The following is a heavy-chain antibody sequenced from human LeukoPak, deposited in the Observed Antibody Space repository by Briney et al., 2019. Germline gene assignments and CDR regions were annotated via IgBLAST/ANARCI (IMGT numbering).Heavy chain of an antibody. V-gene: IGHV1-2*02. D-gene: IGHD4-17*01. CDR3: RTDRYGDYGDYIDY. J-gene: IGHJ4*02. CDR1: GYTFTGYC. Sequence: ASVKVSCKASGYTFTGYCMHWVRQAPGQGLEWKGWINPNSGGTNYAQKFQGRVTMTRDTSISTAYMELSRLRSDDTAVYYCRTDRYGDYGDYIDYWGQGTLVTVSS. CDR2: INPNSGGT.